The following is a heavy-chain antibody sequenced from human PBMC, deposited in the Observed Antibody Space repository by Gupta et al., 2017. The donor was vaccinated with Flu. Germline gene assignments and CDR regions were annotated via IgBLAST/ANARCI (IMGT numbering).Heavy chain of an antibody. V-gene: IGHV3-21*01. Sequence: EVQLVESGGGLVKPGGSLRLSCAASGFTFGTYSMQWVRQAPGKGLEWVSSISSTSSYIYYADSVKSRFTISRDNAKKSLYLHLDSLRAEDTAVYYCAREVSRNWFDPWGQGTLVTVSS. CDR2: ISSTSSYI. CDR3: AREVSRNWFDP. CDR1: GFTFGTYS. J-gene: IGHJ5*02.